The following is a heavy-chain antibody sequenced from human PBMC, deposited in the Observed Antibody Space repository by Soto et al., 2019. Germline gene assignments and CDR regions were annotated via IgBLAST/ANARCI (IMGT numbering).Heavy chain of an antibody. J-gene: IGHJ6*02. CDR3: ARDATYSSSWNRYYYYGMDV. CDR2: ISAYNGNT. Sequence: EASVKVSCKASGYTFTSYGISWVRQAPGQGLEWMGWISAYNGNTNYAQKLQGRVTMTTDTSTSTAYMELRSLRSDDTAVYYCARDATYSSSWNRYYYYGMDVWGQGTTVTVSS. D-gene: IGHD6-13*01. CDR1: GYTFTSYG. V-gene: IGHV1-18*04.